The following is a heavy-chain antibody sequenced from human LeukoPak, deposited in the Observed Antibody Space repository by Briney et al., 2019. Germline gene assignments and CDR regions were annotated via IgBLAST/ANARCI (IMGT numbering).Heavy chain of an antibody. V-gene: IGHV4-34*01. CDR3: ARHPSRRRYCSGGSCKTGMDV. D-gene: IGHD2-15*01. CDR1: GGSFSGYY. CDR2: INHSGST. J-gene: IGHJ6*03. Sequence: SETLSLTCAVYGGSFSGYYWSWIRQPPGKGMEWIGEINHSGSTNYNPSLKSRVTISVDTSKNQFSLKLSSVTAADTAEYYCARHPSRRRYCSGGSCKTGMDVWGKGTTVTISS.